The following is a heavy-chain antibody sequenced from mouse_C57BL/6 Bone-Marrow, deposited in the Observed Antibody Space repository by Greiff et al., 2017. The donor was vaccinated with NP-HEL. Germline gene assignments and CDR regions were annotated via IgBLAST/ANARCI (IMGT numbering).Heavy chain of an antibody. CDR3: AKKRGDYDWAMDY. J-gene: IGHJ4*01. Sequence: QVQLQQSGPGLVQPSQSLSITCTVSGFSLTSYGVHWVRQSPGKGLEWLGVIWRGGSTDYNAAFMSRLSITKDNSKSQVFFKMNSLQADDTAIYSCAKKRGDYDWAMDYWGQGTSVTVSS. CDR1: GFSLTSYG. V-gene: IGHV2-5*01. CDR2: IWRGGST. D-gene: IGHD2-4*01.